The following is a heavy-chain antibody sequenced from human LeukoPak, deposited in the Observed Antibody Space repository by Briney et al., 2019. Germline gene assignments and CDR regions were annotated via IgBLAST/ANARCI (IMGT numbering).Heavy chain of an antibody. CDR3: ERQRRSSWYFWDY. J-gene: IGHJ4*02. CDR2: ISYDGSNK. CDR1: GFTFSSYA. Sequence: PGRSLRLSCAASGFTFSSYAMRWVRQAPGKWREWVAFISYDGSNKYYADSVKGRFNISSDNYKNTLYMQMNSLRAEDTAVYYCERQRRSSWYFWDYWGQGTLVTVSS. V-gene: IGHV3-30-3*01. D-gene: IGHD6-13*01.